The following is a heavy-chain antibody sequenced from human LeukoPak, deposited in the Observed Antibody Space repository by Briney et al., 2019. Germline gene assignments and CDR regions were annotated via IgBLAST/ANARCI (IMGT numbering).Heavy chain of an antibody. J-gene: IGHJ4*02. CDR1: GFTFSSHS. V-gene: IGHV3-21*01. D-gene: IGHD3-10*01. CDR2: ISSSSSYI. Sequence: GGSLRLSCAASGFTFSSHSMNWVRQAPGKGLEWVSSISSSSSYIYYADSVKGRFTISRDNAKNSLYLQMNSLRAEDTAVYYCAKRGQWFGEYYYWGQGTLVTVSS. CDR3: AKRGQWFGEYYY.